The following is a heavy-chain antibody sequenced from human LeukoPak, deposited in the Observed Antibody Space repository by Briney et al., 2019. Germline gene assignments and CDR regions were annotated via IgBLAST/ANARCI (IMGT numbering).Heavy chain of an antibody. Sequence: SETLSLTCTVSGGSISSGSYYWGWIRLPPGKGLEWIGSIYYSGNTYYNPSLKSRVTISVDTSKNQFSLKLTSVTAADTAVYYCARLSYGSGSYYNFYFYSWGQGTLVTVSS. CDR2: IYYSGNT. V-gene: IGHV4-39*01. J-gene: IGHJ4*02. D-gene: IGHD3-10*01. CDR3: ARLSYGSGSYYNFYFYS. CDR1: GGSISSGSYY.